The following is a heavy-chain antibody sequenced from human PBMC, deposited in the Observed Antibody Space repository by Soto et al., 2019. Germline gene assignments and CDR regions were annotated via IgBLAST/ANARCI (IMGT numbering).Heavy chain of an antibody. CDR3: ARVMANYFDF. CDR2: IKNSGST. J-gene: IGHJ4*02. V-gene: IGHV4-31*03. Sequence: QVQLQESGPGLVKPSQTLSLTCTVSGGSISNDNYYWSWIRQHPGKGLEWIGYIKNSGSTYYNPSLKSRATVSGDSSKTQFSLRLTSVSAADTAVYYCARVMANYFDFCGQGTLVIVSS. CDR1: GGSISNDNYY.